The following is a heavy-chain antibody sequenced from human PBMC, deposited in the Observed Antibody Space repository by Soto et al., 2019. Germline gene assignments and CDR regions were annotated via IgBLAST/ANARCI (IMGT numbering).Heavy chain of an antibody. CDR2: MNPNSGNT. CDR3: ARLGDIVVVPAARNDYYYYMDV. D-gene: IGHD2-2*01. V-gene: IGHV1-8*01. J-gene: IGHJ6*03. Sequence: EASVKVSCKASGYTFTSYDINWVRQATGQGLEWMGWMNPNSGNTGYAQKFQGRVTMTRNTSISTAYMELSSLRSEDTAVYYCARLGDIVVVPAARNDYYYYMDVWGKGTTVTVSS. CDR1: GYTFTSYD.